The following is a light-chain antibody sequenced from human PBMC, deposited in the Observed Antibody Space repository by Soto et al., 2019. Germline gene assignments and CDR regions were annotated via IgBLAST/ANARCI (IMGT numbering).Light chain of an antibody. CDR1: NSNIGRNT. CDR3: AAWDESPNVPV. V-gene: IGLV1-44*01. Sequence: QPVLTQPPSASGTPGQRVTISCSGSNSNIGRNTVNWYQQFPGAAPNLLIHSDNQRPSGVPDRFSGSRSGTSASLAISGLQSEDEDYYYCAAWDESPNVPVFGGGTKLTVL. J-gene: IGLJ3*02. CDR2: SDN.